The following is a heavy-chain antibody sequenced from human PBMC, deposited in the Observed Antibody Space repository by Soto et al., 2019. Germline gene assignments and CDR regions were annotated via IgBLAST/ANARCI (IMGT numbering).Heavy chain of an antibody. Sequence: ASVKVSCKASGYTFTSYAMHWVRQAPGQRLEWMGWINAGNGNTKYSQKFQGRVTITRDTSASTAYMELSSLRSEDTAVYYCARVADIVVVVARDEHLQYWGQGTLVTVSS. CDR2: INAGNGNT. CDR3: ARVADIVVVVARDEHLQY. CDR1: GYTFTSYA. D-gene: IGHD2-15*01. V-gene: IGHV1-3*01. J-gene: IGHJ1*01.